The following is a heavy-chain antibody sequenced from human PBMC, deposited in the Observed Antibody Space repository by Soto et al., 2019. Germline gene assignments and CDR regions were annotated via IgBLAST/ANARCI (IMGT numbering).Heavy chain of an antibody. CDR2: INPAGDAT. V-gene: IGHV1-46*01. CDR1: GYTFSNYF. Sequence: ASVTVSCQASGYTFSNYFMHWVRQAPGQGLEYMGTINPAGDATNHAQKFQDRLTMTRDTSTSTVYMELSSLRSEDTAVYFCAREGPTAAKMFDYWGQGTLVTVSS. CDR3: AREGPTAAKMFDY. J-gene: IGHJ4*02. D-gene: IGHD2-2*01.